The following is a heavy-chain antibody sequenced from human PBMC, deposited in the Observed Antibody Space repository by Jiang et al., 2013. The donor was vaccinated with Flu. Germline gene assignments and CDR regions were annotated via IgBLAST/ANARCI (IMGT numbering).Heavy chain of an antibody. J-gene: IGHJ5*02. Sequence: SGAEVKKPGASVKVSCKASGYTFTSYDINWVRQATGHGLEWMGWMNPDNANTGYAQKFHGRVSMTRDTSINTAYMELTSLTSEDTAVYYCARAPSSAWDKWFDPWGQGTLVTVSS. CDR2: MNPDNANT. D-gene: IGHD3-22*01. V-gene: IGHV1-8*01. CDR1: GYTFTSYD. CDR3: ARAPSSAWDKWFDP.